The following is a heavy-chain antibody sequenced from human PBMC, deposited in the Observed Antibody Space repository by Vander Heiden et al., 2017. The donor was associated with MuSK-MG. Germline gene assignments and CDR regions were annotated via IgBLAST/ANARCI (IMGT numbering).Heavy chain of an antibody. V-gene: IGHV1-2*02. D-gene: IGHD3-16*01. CDR3: ARDIGDPHYYYYYMDV. CDR1: GTTFTGYY. J-gene: IGHJ6*03. Sequence: QVHLVQPGAEVKKPGASVKVSCKASGTTFTGYYMHWVRKAPGQGREWMGWISPNSSGTNYAQKFQSRVTMTRDTSISTAYMELSRLRSDDTAVYYCARDIGDPHYYYYYMDVWGKGTTVTVSS. CDR2: ISPNSSGT.